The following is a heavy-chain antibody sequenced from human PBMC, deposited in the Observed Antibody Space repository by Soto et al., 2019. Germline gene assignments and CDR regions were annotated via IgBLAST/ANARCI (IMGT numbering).Heavy chain of an antibody. V-gene: IGHV3-30-3*01. CDR2: ISYDGSNK. D-gene: IGHD6-13*01. CDR1: GFTFSSYA. Sequence: HPGGSLRLSCAASGFTFSSYAMHWVRQAPGKGLEWVAVISYDGSNKYYADSVKGRFTISRDNSKNTLYLQMNSLRAEDTAVYYCAKVSAYDEAAAGPNYFDYWGQGTLVTVSS. CDR3: AKVSAYDEAAAGPNYFDY. J-gene: IGHJ4*02.